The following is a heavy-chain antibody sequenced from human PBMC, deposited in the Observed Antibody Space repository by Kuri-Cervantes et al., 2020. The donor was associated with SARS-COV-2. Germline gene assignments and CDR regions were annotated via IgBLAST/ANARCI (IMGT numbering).Heavy chain of an antibody. J-gene: IGHJ4*02. CDR2: IDPSDSYT. CDR3: ARALHYYDSSGYLPGY. V-gene: IGHV5-10-1*01. D-gene: IGHD3-22*01. CDR1: GYSFTSYW. Sequence: GESLKISCKGSGYSFTSYWITWVRQMPGKGPEWMGRIDPSDSYTNYSPSFQGHVTISADKSFSTAYLQWSSLKASDTAMYYCARALHYYDSSGYLPGYWGQGTLVTVSS.